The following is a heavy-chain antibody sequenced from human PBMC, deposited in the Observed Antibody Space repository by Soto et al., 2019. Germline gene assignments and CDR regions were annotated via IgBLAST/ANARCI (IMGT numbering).Heavy chain of an antibody. V-gene: IGHV4-38-2*01. J-gene: IGHJ1*01. CDR3: ALGYCGSASCSREYFQH. D-gene: IGHD2-2*01. CDR2: IYHSGGT. Sequence: PSETLSLTCSVSGYSITSGYYWAWIRQPPGKGLEWIGTIYHSGGTFHNPSLKSRVTISVDTAKNQFSLKLRSVTAADTAVYYCALGYCGSASCSREYFQHWGQGTLVTVS. CDR1: GYSITSGYY.